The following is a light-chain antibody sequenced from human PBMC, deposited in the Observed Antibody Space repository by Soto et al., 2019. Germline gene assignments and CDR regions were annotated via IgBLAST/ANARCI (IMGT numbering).Light chain of an antibody. CDR2: DAS. CDR3: QQRSNWSVT. Sequence: EIVLTQSPATLSLSPGERATLSCRASQSVSSYLAWYQQKPGQAPRLLIYDASNRTTGIPARFSGSGSGTDFTLIISSLQPEDFAVYHCQQRSNWSVTFGGGTKVEIK. V-gene: IGKV3-11*01. CDR1: QSVSSY. J-gene: IGKJ4*01.